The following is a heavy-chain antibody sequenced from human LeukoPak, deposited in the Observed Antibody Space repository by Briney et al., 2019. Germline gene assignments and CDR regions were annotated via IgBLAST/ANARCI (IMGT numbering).Heavy chain of an antibody. CDR3: AKDQGYGSGTFLDY. V-gene: IGHV3-30*18. CDR1: GFTFTTYS. J-gene: IGHJ4*02. Sequence: PGGSLRLSCAASGFTFTTYSMLWVRQAPDKGLEWVAVISYNGNNRYYADSVKGRFTISRDNSKNTLYLQMNSLRAEDTAVYYCAKDQGYGSGTFLDYWGQGTLVTVSS. CDR2: ISYNGNNR. D-gene: IGHD3-10*01.